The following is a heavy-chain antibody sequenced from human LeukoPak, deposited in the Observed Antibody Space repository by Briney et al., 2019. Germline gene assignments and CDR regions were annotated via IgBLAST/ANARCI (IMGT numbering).Heavy chain of an antibody. CDR2: ISSTSRYI. V-gene: IGHV3-21*01. Sequence: PGGSLRLSCAASGFTFSSYSMNWVRQAPGKGLEWVSCISSTSRYIYYADSVKGRFTISRDNAKNSVYLQMNSLRAEDTAVYYCTRAVAADDFSPGYWGQGTLVTVSS. CDR1: GFTFSSYS. CDR3: TRAVAADDFSPGY. J-gene: IGHJ4*02. D-gene: IGHD3/OR15-3a*01.